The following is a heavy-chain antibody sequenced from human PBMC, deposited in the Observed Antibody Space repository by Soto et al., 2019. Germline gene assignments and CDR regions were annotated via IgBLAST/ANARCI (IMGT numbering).Heavy chain of an antibody. CDR1: GFTFSSYA. Sequence: GGSLRLSCAASGFTFSSYAMSWVRQAPGKGLEWVSAISGSGGSTYYADSVKGRFTISRDNSKNTLYLQMNSLRAEDTAVYYCAKDRSRSYSSGWYVVDWGQGTRVTLFS. CDR3: AKDRSRSYSSGWYVVD. J-gene: IGHJ4*02. V-gene: IGHV3-23*01. D-gene: IGHD6-19*01. CDR2: ISGSGGST.